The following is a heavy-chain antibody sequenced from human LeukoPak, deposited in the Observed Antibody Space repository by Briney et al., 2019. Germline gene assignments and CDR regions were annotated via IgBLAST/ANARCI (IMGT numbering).Heavy chain of an antibody. V-gene: IGHV3-53*01. D-gene: IGHD2-2*01. CDR1: GFTVSHNY. Sequence: PGGSLRLSCTASGFTVSHNYMHWVRQAPGKGLEWVSVIHSGGSSYHADSVKGRFTISRDNSKNTVFLQLNSLRAEDTAVYYCARGPPAENFIDFWGRGPLVTVSS. CDR2: IHSGGSS. J-gene: IGHJ4*02. CDR3: ARGPPAENFIDF.